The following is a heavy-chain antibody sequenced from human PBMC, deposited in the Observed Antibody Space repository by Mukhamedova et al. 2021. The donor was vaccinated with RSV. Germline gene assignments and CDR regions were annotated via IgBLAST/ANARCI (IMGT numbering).Heavy chain of an antibody. V-gene: IGHV3-11*06. D-gene: IGHD1-26*01. Sequence: SRDNAKNSLYLQMNSLRAEDTAVYYCARDRLMGGATLGYWGQGTLVTVSS. J-gene: IGHJ4*02. CDR3: ARDRLMGGATLGY.